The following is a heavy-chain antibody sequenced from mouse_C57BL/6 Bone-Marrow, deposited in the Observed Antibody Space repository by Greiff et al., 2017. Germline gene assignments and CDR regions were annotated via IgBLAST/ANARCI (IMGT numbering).Heavy chain of an antibody. J-gene: IGHJ3*01. D-gene: IGHD4-1*01. CDR3: ARHWGFAY. CDR2: IHPNSGST. Sequence: VQLQQSGAELVKPGASVKLSCKASGYTFTSYWMHWVKQRPGQGLEWIGMIHPNSGSTNYNEKFKSKATLTVDKSSSTAYMQLSSLTSADSAVYYCARHWGFAYWGQGTLVTVSA. V-gene: IGHV1-64*01. CDR1: GYTFTSYW.